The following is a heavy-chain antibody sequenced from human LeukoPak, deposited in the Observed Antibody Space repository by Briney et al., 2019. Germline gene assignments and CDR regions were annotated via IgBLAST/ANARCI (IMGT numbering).Heavy chain of an antibody. J-gene: IGHJ4*02. CDR2: INHSGST. CDR3: ARGLNSSGY. D-gene: IGHD6-19*01. Sequence: PSETLSLTCTVSGGSISTHYWSWIRQPPGKGLEWIGEINHSGSTNYNPSLKSRVTISVDTSKNQFSLKLSSVTAADTAVYYCARGLNSSGYWGQGTLVTVSS. V-gene: IGHV4-34*01. CDR1: GGSISTHY.